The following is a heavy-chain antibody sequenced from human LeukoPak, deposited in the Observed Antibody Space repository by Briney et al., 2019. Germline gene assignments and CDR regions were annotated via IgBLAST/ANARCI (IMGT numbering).Heavy chain of an antibody. CDR1: GFTFSSYA. J-gene: IGHJ3*01. D-gene: IGHD6-13*01. CDR2: ISYDGSNK. CDR3: GREDEQQLANVFDF. V-gene: IGHV3-30*04. Sequence: GGSLRLSCAASGFTFSSYAMHWVRQAPGKGLEWVAVISYDGSNKYYADSVKGRFTISRDNSKNTLYLQMNSLRAEDTAVYYCGREDEQQLANVFDFGGKGKMAPV.